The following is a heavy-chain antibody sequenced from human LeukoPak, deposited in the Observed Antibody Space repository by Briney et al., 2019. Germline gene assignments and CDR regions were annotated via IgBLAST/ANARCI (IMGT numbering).Heavy chain of an antibody. CDR2: IIPIFGTA. CDR3: ARSLGIKTPFDY. D-gene: IGHD7-27*01. V-gene: IGHV1-69*13. CDR1: GGTFSSYA. J-gene: IGHJ4*02. Sequence: SVKVSCKASGGTFSSYAISWVRQAPGQGLEWMGGIIPIFGTANYAQKFQGRVAITADESTSTAYMELSSLRSEDTAVYYCARSLGIKTPFDYWGQGTLVTVSS.